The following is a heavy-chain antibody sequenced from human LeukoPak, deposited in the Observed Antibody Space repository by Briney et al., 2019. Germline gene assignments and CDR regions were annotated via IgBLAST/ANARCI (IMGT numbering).Heavy chain of an antibody. CDR3: ASTGGFGELLLWFDP. CDR2: IYYSGST. D-gene: IGHD3-10*01. Sequence: SETLSLTCTVSGGSISSYYWSWIRQPPGKGLEWIGYIYYSGSTNYNPSHKSRVTISVDTSKNQFSLKLSSVTAADTAVYYCASTGGFGELLLWFDPWGQGTLVTVSS. J-gene: IGHJ5*02. CDR1: GGSISSYY. V-gene: IGHV4-59*01.